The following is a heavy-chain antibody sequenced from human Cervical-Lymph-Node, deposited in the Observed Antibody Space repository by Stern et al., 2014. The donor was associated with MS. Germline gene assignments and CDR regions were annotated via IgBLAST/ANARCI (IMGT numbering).Heavy chain of an antibody. Sequence: QVQLVQTGAEVKKPGASVQVSCKASGYTFTGYYMHWVRQAPVQGLEWMGWINPDRGGTNDAQKFQGWVTMTRDTSISTAYMELSRLRSDDTAVYYCARHLTGDGNDAFDIWGQGTMVTVSS. J-gene: IGHJ3*02. CDR2: INPDRGGT. D-gene: IGHD7-27*01. CDR1: GYTFTGYY. CDR3: ARHLTGDGNDAFDI. V-gene: IGHV1-2*04.